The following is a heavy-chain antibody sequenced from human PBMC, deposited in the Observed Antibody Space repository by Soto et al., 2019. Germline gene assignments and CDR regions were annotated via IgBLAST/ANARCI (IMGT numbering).Heavy chain of an antibody. CDR1: GGSISSGGYY. V-gene: IGHV4-31*03. CDR2: IYYSGST. J-gene: IGHJ6*02. CDR3: ARENPPSIGRYYYGMDV. D-gene: IGHD3-22*01. Sequence: PSETLSLTCTVSGGSISSGGYYWSWIRQHPGKGLEWIGYIYYSGSTYYNPSLKSRVTISVDTSKNQFSLKLSSVTAADTAVYYCARENPPSIGRYYYGMDVWGQGTTVTVSS.